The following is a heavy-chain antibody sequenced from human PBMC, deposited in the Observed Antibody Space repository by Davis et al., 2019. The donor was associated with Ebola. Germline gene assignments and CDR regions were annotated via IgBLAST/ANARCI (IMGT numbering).Heavy chain of an antibody. V-gene: IGHV3-30-3*01. CDR2: ISRDGSNR. D-gene: IGHD2-2*01. CDR1: GFTFTSYA. Sequence: PGGSLRLSCTASGFTFTSYAMHWVRQAPGKGLEWVAVISRDGSNRFYGDSVRGRFTISRDNSRNTLYLQMSSLRADDTAVYYCARDPVSPAGNYFDSWGQGTLVTVSS. J-gene: IGHJ4*02. CDR3: ARDPVSPAGNYFDS.